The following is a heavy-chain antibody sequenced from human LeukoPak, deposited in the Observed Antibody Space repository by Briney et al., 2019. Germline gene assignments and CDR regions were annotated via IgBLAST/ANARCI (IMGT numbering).Heavy chain of an antibody. Sequence: TSETLSLTCAVSGGSISSGGYSWSWLRQPPGKGLEWIGYIYHSGSTYYNPSLKSRVTISVDRSKNQFSLKLSSVTAADTAVYYCARGSDKRAFDIWGQGTMVTVSS. V-gene: IGHV4-30-2*01. CDR2: IYHSGST. J-gene: IGHJ3*02. D-gene: IGHD2-21*02. CDR3: ARGSDKRAFDI. CDR1: GGSISSGGYS.